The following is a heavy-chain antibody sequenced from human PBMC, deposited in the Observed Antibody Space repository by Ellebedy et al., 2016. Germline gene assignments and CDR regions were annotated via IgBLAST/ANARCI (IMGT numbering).Heavy chain of an antibody. J-gene: IGHJ6*03. CDR1: GYTFTGYY. CDR2: INPNSGGT. V-gene: IGHV1-2*02. D-gene: IGHD2-2*01. CDR3: ARGGSSSTSSYYYYYYMDV. Sequence: ASVKVSXKASGYTFTGYYMHWVRQAPGQGLEWMGWINPNSGGTNYAQKFQGRVTMTRDTSISTAYMELSRLRSDDTAVYYCARGGSSSTSSYYYYYYMDVWGKGTTVTVSS.